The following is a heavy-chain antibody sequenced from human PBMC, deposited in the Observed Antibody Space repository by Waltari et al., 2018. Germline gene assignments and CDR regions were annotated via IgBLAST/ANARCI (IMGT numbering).Heavy chain of an antibody. CDR1: GFTFSDYG. CDR2: IRYDGNNK. Sequence: QVQLVESGGGVVQSGGSLRLSCAASGFTFSDYGMRWVRQAPGKGVEWVACIRYDGNNKYYADSVKGRFTISRDNSKNTLYLQMDSLRVEDTAVYYCAKEDGVGPTTTSFNYWGQGTLVTVSS. V-gene: IGHV3-30*02. D-gene: IGHD1-26*01. J-gene: IGHJ4*02. CDR3: AKEDGVGPTTTSFNY.